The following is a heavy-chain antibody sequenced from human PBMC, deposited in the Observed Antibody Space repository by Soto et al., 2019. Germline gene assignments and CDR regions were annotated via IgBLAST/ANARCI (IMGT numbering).Heavy chain of an antibody. CDR3: TGTPRYYYYYMDV. CDR2: IRGSGSDR. V-gene: IGHV3-23*04. Sequence: EVQVVESGGGLVQPGGSLRLSCVASGFTFSTYAMHWVRQAPGKGLEWVAGIRGSGSDRYYADSVRGRFTISRDNSNNTRNLQMDSLRAEDAVIYYCTGTPRYYYYYMDVWGKGTTVTVSS. J-gene: IGHJ6*03. D-gene: IGHD1-1*01. CDR1: GFTFSTYA.